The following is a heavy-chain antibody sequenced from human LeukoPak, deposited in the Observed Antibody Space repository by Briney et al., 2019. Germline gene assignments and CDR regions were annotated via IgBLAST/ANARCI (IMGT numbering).Heavy chain of an antibody. J-gene: IGHJ4*02. CDR2: ISGDGGTT. Sequence: GGSLRLSCAASGFTFDDYAMHWVRQAPGKGLEWVSLISGDGGTTYSADSVKGRFTISRDNSKNSLYLQMNSLRTEDTALYYCARSLHDYFDYWGQGTLVTVSS. V-gene: IGHV3-43*02. CDR3: ARSLHDYFDY. CDR1: GFTFDDYA.